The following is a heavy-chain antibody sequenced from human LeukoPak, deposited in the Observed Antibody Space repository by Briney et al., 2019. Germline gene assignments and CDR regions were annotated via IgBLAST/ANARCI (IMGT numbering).Heavy chain of an antibody. CDR2: IYYSGST. CDR3: ARTISSWYPLHAFDI. D-gene: IGHD6-13*01. J-gene: IGHJ3*02. CDR1: GDSISSYY. Sequence: SETLSLTCTVSGDSISSYYWSWIRQPPGKVLEWIGYIYYSGSTNYNPSLKSRVTISVDTSKNQFSLKLSSVTAADTAVYYCARTISSWYPLHAFDIWGQGTMVTVSS. V-gene: IGHV4-59*01.